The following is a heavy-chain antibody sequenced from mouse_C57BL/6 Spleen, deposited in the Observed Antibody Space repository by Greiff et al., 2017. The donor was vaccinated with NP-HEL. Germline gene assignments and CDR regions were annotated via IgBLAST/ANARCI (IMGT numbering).Heavy chain of an antibody. CDR2: IYPGDGDT. Sequence: QVQLQQSGPELVKPGASVKISCKASGYAFSSSWMNWVKQRPGKGLEWIGRIYPGDGDTNYNGKFKGKATLTADKSSSTAYMQLSSLTSEDSAVYFCASFSLSYAMDYWGQGTSVTVSS. J-gene: IGHJ4*01. CDR1: GYAFSSSW. D-gene: IGHD2-3*01. CDR3: ASFSLSYAMDY. V-gene: IGHV1-82*01.